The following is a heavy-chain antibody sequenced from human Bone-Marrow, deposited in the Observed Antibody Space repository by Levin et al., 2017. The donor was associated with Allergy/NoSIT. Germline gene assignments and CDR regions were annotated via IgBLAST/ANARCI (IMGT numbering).Heavy chain of an antibody. J-gene: IGHJ6*02. D-gene: IGHD3-16*01. Sequence: GGSLRLSCAASGFTFSTHGMHWARQAPGKGLEWVAVISYDGNHEYHADSVKGRFTISRDNSKNTLYLQMNSPTAEDTAVYYCARDGGFTSGGVWDALDVWGQGTTVTVS. CDR2: ISYDGNHE. V-gene: IGHV3-30*03. CDR3: ARDGGFTSGGVWDALDV. CDR1: GFTFSTHG.